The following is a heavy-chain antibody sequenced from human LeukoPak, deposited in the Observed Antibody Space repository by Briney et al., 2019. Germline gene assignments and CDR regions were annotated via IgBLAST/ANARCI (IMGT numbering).Heavy chain of an antibody. CDR2: IWYDGSNK. CDR1: GFTFSSYG. Sequence: GGSLRLSCAASGFTFSSYGMHWVRQAPGKGLEWVAVIWYDGSNKYYADSVKGRFTISRDNSKNTLYLQMSSLRAEDTAVYYCAKDRYSSGWYTDWGQGTLVTVSS. CDR3: AKDRYSSGWYTD. J-gene: IGHJ4*02. D-gene: IGHD6-19*01. V-gene: IGHV3-33*06.